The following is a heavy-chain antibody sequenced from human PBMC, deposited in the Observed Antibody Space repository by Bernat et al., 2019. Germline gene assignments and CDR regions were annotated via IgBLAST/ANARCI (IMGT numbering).Heavy chain of an antibody. CDR1: EFTFSSYA. CDR2: ISYDVINK. CDR3: AREAEYSSSYGLLGV. Sequence: SEFTFSSYAMHWFRQAPGKWLGGVAVISYDVINKYYADSLKGRFTISRDNSKNTLYLLMNSLRAEDTAVYYCAREAEYSSSYGLLGVWGK. D-gene: IGHD6-6*01. V-gene: IGHV3-30*01. J-gene: IGHJ6*03.